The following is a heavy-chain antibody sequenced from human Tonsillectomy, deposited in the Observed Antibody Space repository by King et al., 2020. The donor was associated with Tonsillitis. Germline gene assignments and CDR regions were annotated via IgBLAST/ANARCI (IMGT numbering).Heavy chain of an antibody. J-gene: IGHJ4*02. D-gene: IGHD2-8*01. Sequence: VQLVESGGGVVQPGRSLRLSCAASGFTFTNYVMHWVRQAPGKGLEWVVVISYDGSNKYYADSVKGRFTISRDNSKNTLYLQMNCLRPEDTAVYYCARDQGGDCTHDICSPFDYWGQGTLVTVSS. V-gene: IGHV3-30*04. CDR2: ISYDGSNK. CDR3: ARDQGGDCTHDICSPFDY. CDR1: GFTFTNYV.